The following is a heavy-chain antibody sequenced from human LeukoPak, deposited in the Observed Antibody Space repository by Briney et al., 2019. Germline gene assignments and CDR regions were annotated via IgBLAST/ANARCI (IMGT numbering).Heavy chain of an antibody. D-gene: IGHD2-21*02. CDR1: GYTLTELS. CDR3: ATPPRYCGGDCPRYFQH. Sequence: ASATVSCKVSGYTLTELSMHWVRQAPGKGLEWMGGFDPEDGETIYAQKFQGRVTMTEDTSTDTAYMELSNLRSEDTAVYYCATPPRYCGGDCPRYFQHWGQGTLVTVSS. V-gene: IGHV1-24*01. CDR2: FDPEDGET. J-gene: IGHJ1*01.